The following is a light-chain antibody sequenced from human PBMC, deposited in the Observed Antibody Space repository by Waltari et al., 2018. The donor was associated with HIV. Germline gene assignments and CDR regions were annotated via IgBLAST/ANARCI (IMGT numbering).Light chain of an antibody. CDR3: HVWDGSDYVSGV. J-gene: IGLJ3*02. Sequence: SYVLTQPPSVSVAPGETATVTCGGNNIGTKSVHWYQQRPGQAPVLVIYYNDGRPSGIPERVSGSNSGNTATLTISRAEAGDEADYYCHVWDGSDYVSGVFGGGTKVTVL. V-gene: IGLV3-21*04. CDR1: NIGTKS. CDR2: YND.